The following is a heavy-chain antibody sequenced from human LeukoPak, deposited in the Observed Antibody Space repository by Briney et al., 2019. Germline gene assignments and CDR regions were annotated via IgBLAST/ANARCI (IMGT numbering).Heavy chain of an antibody. CDR1: GGSFSGYY. D-gene: IGHD6-13*01. J-gene: IGHJ4*02. V-gene: IGHV4-34*01. Sequence: SETLSLTCAVYGGSFSGYYWSWIRQPPGKGLEWIGEINHSGSTNYNPSLKSRVTISVDTYKNQFSLKLSSVTAADTAVYYCARGGIAAAWDYWGQGTLVTVSS. CDR3: ARGGIAAAWDY. CDR2: INHSGST.